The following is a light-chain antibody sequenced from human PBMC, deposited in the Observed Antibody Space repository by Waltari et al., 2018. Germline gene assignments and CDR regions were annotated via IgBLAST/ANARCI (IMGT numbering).Light chain of an antibody. CDR3: QHYLRLPVT. CDR1: QSVTRA. CDR2: GAS. V-gene: IGKV3-20*01. J-gene: IGKJ1*01. Sequence: EIVLTQSPCTLSLSPGESATLSCRTSQSVTRALAWYQQQPGQAPRLLIYGASNRATGIPDRFSGSGSGTDFSLTISSLEPEDFAVYYCQHYLRLPVTFGQGTKVEVK.